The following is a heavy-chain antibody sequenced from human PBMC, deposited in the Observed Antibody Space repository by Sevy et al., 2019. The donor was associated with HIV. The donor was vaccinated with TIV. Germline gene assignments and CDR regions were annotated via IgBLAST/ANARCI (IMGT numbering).Heavy chain of an antibody. CDR1: GYSISSGYY. J-gene: IGHJ4*02. Sequence: SETLSLTCAVSGYSISSGYYWGWIRQPPGKGLEWIGSIYHSGSTYYNPSLKSRVTISVDTSKNQFSLKLSSVTAADTAVYYGARVMITFGGVIVIPSYYFDYWGQGTLVTVSS. CDR2: IYHSGST. D-gene: IGHD3-16*02. V-gene: IGHV4-38-2*01. CDR3: ARVMITFGGVIVIPSYYFDY.